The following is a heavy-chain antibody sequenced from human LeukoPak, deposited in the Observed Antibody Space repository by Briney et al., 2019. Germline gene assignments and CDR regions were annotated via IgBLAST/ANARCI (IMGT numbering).Heavy chain of an antibody. D-gene: IGHD3-10*01. CDR2: ISSSSSTI. CDR3: ARDADYYGSGSYYKAPDY. Sequence: GGSLRLSCAASGFTFSSYSMNWVRQAPGKGLEWVSYISSSSSTIYYADSVKGRFTISRDNAKNSLYLQMNSLRAEDTAVYYCARDADYYGSGSYYKAPDYWGQGTLVTVSS. V-gene: IGHV3-48*01. J-gene: IGHJ4*02. CDR1: GFTFSSYS.